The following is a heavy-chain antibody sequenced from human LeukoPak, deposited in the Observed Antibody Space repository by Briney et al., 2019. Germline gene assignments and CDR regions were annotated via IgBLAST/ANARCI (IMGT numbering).Heavy chain of an antibody. D-gene: IGHD1-26*01. J-gene: IGHJ5*02. V-gene: IGHV1-18*01. CDR1: GYTFSTYG. CDR3: ARNAGSYFEFAP. Sequence: ASVKVSCKTSGYTFSTYGLSWVRQAPGQGLEWMGWISGNSGKTHYAQKFQDRVTLTTDTSSTTAFMELRSLRADDTAMYYCARNAGSYFEFAPWGQGTLVTVSS. CDR2: ISGNSGKT.